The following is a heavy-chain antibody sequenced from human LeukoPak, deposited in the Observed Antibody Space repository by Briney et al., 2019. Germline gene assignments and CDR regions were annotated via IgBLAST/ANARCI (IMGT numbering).Heavy chain of an antibody. V-gene: IGHV4-59*01. Sequence: SETLSLTCTVSGGSISSYYWSWIRQPPGKGLEWIGYIYYSGSTNYNPSLKSRVTISVDTSKNQLSLKLSSVTAADTAVYYCARDNYDSSGYYLDYWGQGTLVTVSS. J-gene: IGHJ4*02. CDR2: IYYSGST. CDR3: ARDNYDSSGYYLDY. CDR1: GGSISSYY. D-gene: IGHD3-22*01.